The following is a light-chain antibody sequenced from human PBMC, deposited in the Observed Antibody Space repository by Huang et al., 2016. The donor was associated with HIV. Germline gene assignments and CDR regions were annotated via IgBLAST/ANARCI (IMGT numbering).Light chain of an antibody. CDR2: GAS. CDR1: QSVSSSY. CDR3: QQYGSSPT. J-gene: IGKJ1*01. Sequence: EIVLTQSPGTLSLSPGERATLSCRASQSVSSSYLAWYQQKPGQAPRLLIYGASSRATGSPDRFSGSGSGTDFTLTISRLEPEDFAVYYCQQYGSSPTFGKGTKVEIK. V-gene: IGKV3-20*01.